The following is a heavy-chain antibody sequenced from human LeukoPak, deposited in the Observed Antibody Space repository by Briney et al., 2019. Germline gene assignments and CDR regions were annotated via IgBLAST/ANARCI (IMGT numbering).Heavy chain of an antibody. J-gene: IGHJ5*02. CDR1: GFTFSSYG. D-gene: IGHD2-2*01. Sequence: GGSLRLSCAASGFTFSSYGMHWVRQAPGKGLEWVAVISYDGSNIFYADSVKGRLTISRDNSKNTLYLQMDSLRPEDTAVYYCAREKVPAASNWFDPWGQGTLVTVSS. CDR2: ISYDGSNI. V-gene: IGHV3-30*19. CDR3: AREKVPAASNWFDP.